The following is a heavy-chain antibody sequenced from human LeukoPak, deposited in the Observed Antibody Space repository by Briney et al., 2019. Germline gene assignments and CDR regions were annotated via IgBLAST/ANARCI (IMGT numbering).Heavy chain of an antibody. CDR3: ARDRRLLYFGELFHDAFDI. D-gene: IGHD3-10*01. CDR2: IYSDGNT. CDR1: GFTVSSNY. J-gene: IGHJ3*02. V-gene: IGHV3-53*01. Sequence: PGGSLRLSCAASGFTVSSNYMNRVRQAPGKGLEWVSVIYSDGNTYYADSVKGRFTISRDNSKNTLYLQMNSLRAEDTAVYYCARDRRLLYFGELFHDAFDIWGQGTMVTVSS.